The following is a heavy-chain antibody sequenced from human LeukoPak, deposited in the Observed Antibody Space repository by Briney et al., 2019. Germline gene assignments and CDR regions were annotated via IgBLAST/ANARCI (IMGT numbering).Heavy chain of an antibody. D-gene: IGHD6-19*01. CDR2: ITGSGGST. CDR1: GFTFSSYA. V-gene: IGHV3-23*01. CDR3: ANGGSIAVATPLDY. Sequence: PGGSLRLSCAASGFTFSSYAMSWVRQAPGKGLEWVSGITGSGGSTYYADSVEGRFTISRDNSKNTLYLQMNSLRAEDTAVYYCANGGSIAVATPLDYWGQGTLVTVSS. J-gene: IGHJ4*02.